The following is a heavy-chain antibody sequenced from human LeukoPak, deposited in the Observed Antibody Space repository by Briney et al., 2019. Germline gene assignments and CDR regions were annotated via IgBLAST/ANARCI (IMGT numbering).Heavy chain of an antibody. V-gene: IGHV3-7*01. Sequence: GGSLRLSCAASGFTFENYWMSWVRQAPGKGPEWVANIKQDGSVEHYLDSVKGRFTISRDNARNSLILQMNSLRAEDTAVYYCARWAGVTDYWGQGTLVTVSS. J-gene: IGHJ4*02. CDR2: IKQDGSVE. CDR1: GFTFENYW. D-gene: IGHD5-18*01. CDR3: ARWAGVTDY.